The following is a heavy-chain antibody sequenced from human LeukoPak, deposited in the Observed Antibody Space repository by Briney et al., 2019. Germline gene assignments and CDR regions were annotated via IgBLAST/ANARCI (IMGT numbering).Heavy chain of an antibody. CDR1: GGSIKSGGYS. D-gene: IGHD3-10*01. V-gene: IGHV4-30-2*01. CDR2: IYQTGST. J-gene: IGHJ4*02. Sequence: SETLSLTCAVSGGSIKSGGYSWTWIRQTPGKGLEWIGYIYQTGSTYYNPSLKNRVTISIDRSRNQFSLDLNSVTAADTARYFCARSYYGSGNYYNVGFDSWGQGTLVTVSS. CDR3: ARSYYGSGNYYNVGFDS.